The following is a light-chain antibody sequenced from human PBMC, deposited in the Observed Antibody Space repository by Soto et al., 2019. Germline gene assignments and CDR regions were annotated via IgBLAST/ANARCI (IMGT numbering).Light chain of an antibody. J-gene: IGLJ1*01. CDR3: SSYTSSSTLV. CDR2: EVS. Sequence: QSVLTQPASVSGSPGQSIPISSTGTSSDVGGYNYVSWYQQHPGKAPKLMIYEVSNRPSGVSNRFSGSKSGNTASLTISGLQAEDEADYYCSSYTSSSTLVFGTGTKVTVL. CDR1: SSDVGGYNY. V-gene: IGLV2-14*01.